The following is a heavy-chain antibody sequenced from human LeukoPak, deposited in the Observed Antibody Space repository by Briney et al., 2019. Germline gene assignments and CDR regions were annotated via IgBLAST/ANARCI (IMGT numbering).Heavy chain of an antibody. J-gene: IGHJ6*03. Sequence: ASVKVSCKAPGYTFTSYDINWVRQATGQGLEWMGWMNPNSGNRGYAQKFQGRVTMIRDISTSTIYMELSSLRSEDTAVYYCARAVAGTHHYYYYYMDVWGKGTTVTVSS. CDR3: ARAVAGTHHYYYYYMDV. CDR1: GYTFTSYD. CDR2: MNPNSGNR. D-gene: IGHD6-19*01. V-gene: IGHV1-8*01.